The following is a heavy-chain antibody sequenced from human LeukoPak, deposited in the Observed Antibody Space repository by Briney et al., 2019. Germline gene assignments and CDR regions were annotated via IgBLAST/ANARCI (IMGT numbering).Heavy chain of an antibody. CDR3: GRNQTSDESSSGSHTGSYQACDV. CDR1: RGSLCSYF. CDR2: IYSPGTT. D-gene: IGHD3-3*01. V-gene: IGHV4-59*01. Sequence: SETLSLTCTVSRGSLCSYFWSLIRQPPGKGLEWIGYIYSPGTTNYNPSLKSRVSFSVDTPKNQFSLNLNSVTAADTAIYYCGRNQTSDESSSGSHTGSYQACDVCGQGRLVTVSS. J-gene: IGHJ3*01.